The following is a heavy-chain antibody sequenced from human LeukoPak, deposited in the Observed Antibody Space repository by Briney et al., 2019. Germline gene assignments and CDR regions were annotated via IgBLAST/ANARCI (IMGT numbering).Heavy chain of an antibody. CDR1: GFTFSSYG. V-gene: IGHV3-30*18. CDR3: AKDTYYYDSSGYYRGMDY. J-gene: IGHJ4*02. Sequence: GRSLRLSCAASGFTFSSYGMHWVCQAPGKGLEWVAVIPYDGSNKYYADSVKGRFTISRDNSKNTLYLQMNSLRAEDTAVYYCAKDTYYYDSSGYYRGMDYWGQGTLVTVSS. CDR2: IPYDGSNK. D-gene: IGHD3-22*01.